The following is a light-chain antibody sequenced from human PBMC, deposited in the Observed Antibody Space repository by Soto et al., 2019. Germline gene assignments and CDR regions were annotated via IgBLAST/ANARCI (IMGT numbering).Light chain of an antibody. CDR3: QQLYTLPFT. CDR1: HDISTF. CDR2: EAS. Sequence: DIQLTQSPSLLAASIGYRVTIACRASHDISTFLAWYQQKPGKAPKLLIYEASTLQSGVPSRFSGSGSGTEFTLTISGLLPEDFAAYHCQQLYTLPFTIGQGTRLEIK. V-gene: IGKV1-9*01. J-gene: IGKJ5*01.